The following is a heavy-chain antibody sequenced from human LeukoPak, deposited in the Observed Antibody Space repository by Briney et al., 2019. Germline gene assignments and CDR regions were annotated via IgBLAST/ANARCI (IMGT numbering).Heavy chain of an antibody. J-gene: IGHJ5*02. CDR2: INTNTGNP. D-gene: IGHD3-16*02. V-gene: IGHV7-4-1*02. CDR1: GGTFSSYA. CDR3: ARDRSFGGVIVILDP. Sequence: ASVKLSCKASGGTFSSYAISWVRQAPGQGLEWMGWINTNTGNPTYAQGFTGRFVFSLDTSVSTAYLQIISLKAEDTAVYYCARDRSFGGVIVILDPWGQGTLVTVSS.